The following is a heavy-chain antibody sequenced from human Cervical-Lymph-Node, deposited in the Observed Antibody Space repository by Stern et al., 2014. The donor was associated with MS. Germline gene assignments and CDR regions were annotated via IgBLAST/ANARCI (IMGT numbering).Heavy chain of an antibody. CDR1: GYSFTDFN. V-gene: IGHV1-2*06. CDR2: ISPHTGGA. D-gene: IGHD6-25*01. CDR3: ATYVGSGFQMDV. J-gene: IGHJ6*02. Sequence: QVQLGQSGAEVKKPGASVKVSCKASGYSFTDFNTHWVRQAPGKGLEWMGRISPHTGGAKYGTKFQGTGTMTRDTSNTTAYLVVDSLTSDDTAVYYCATYVGSGFQMDVWGQGTTVTVSS.